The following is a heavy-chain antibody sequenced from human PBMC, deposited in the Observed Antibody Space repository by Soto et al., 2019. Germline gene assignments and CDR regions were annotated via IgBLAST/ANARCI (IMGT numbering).Heavy chain of an antibody. V-gene: IGHV3-23*01. CDR2: IIQSGET. J-gene: IGHJ4*02. Sequence: EVLLLESGGGLVQSGGSLRLTCAASGFTFSTYTMSWVRQAPGEGLEWVSGIIQSGETFYADSVKGRFTISRDNSNNMLSLQMHSLRADVTAVYYCAKGRQADGRWPFDHWGQGNLVTVSS. CDR1: GFTFSTYT. D-gene: IGHD2-8*01. CDR3: AKGRQADGRWPFDH.